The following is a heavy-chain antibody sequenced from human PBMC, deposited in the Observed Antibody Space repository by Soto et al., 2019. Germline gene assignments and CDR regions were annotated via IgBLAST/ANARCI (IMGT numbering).Heavy chain of an antibody. CDR1: GYTFTTYF. CDR2: INPSLAST. CDR3: AREGPRDRYSKHFDY. D-gene: IGHD2-15*01. J-gene: IGHJ4*02. V-gene: IGHV1-46*03. Sequence: QVQLVQSGAEVKKPGASVKVSCKASGYTFTTYFMHWVRQAPGQGLEWMGIINPSLASTTYAQKFQGRVTMTRDTSTTTVYLELSSLTSEDTAVYFCAREGPRDRYSKHFDYWGQGTLVTVSS.